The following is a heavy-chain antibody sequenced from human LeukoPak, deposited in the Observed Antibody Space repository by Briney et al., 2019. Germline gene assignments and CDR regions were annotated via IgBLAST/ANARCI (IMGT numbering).Heavy chain of an antibody. J-gene: IGHJ4*02. CDR1: GYTFTGHY. Sequence: GASVKVSCKASGYTFTGHYMHWVRQAPGQGLEWMGWINPNSGGTNYAQKVQGRVTMTRDTSISTAYMELSRLRSDETVVYSCARDCDSSGYSHKYYFDSWGPGSLVTVSS. V-gene: IGHV1-2*02. CDR2: INPNSGGT. D-gene: IGHD3-22*01. CDR3: ARDCDSSGYSHKYYFDS.